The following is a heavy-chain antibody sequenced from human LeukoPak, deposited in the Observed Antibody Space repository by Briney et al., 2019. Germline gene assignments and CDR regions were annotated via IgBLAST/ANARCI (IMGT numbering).Heavy chain of an antibody. V-gene: IGHV4-38-2*01. CDR2: IYHNGYA. D-gene: IGHD6-6*01. Sequence: SETLSLTCAVSGYSISRAYYWGWIRQPPGQGLEWIGSIYHNGYAYYNPSLKSRVTISVATSKNQFSLKLSSVTAADTAVYYCARLIKYSSSAESFDYWGQGTLVTVSS. CDR1: GYSISRAYY. J-gene: IGHJ4*02. CDR3: ARLIKYSSSAESFDY.